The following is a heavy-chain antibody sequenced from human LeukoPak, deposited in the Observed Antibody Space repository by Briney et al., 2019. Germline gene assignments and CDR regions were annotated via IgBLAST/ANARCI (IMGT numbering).Heavy chain of an antibody. CDR1: GGSISSYY. D-gene: IGHD2-15*01. Sequence: SETLSLTCTVSGGSISSYYWSWIRQPPGKGLEWIGYVYSSGSTNYNPSLKSRVTISVDTSKYQFSLKLSSVTAADTAVYYCARHYCNGGSCYYFNYWGQGALVTVSS. CDR3: ARHYCNGGSCYYFNY. V-gene: IGHV4-59*01. CDR2: VYSSGST. J-gene: IGHJ4*02.